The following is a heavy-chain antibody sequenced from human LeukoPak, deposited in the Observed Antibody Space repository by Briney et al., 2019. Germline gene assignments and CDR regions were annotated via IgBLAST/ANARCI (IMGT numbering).Heavy chain of an antibody. Sequence: SETLSLTCAVYGGSLSGYYWSWTRQPPGKGLEWIGEINHSGNTNYNPSLKSRVTISADTSKNQFSLKLSSVTAADTAVYHCARQKTTVTARYYYYGMDVWGQGTTVTVSS. D-gene: IGHD4-11*01. CDR1: GGSLSGYY. CDR3: ARQKTTVTARYYYYGMDV. J-gene: IGHJ6*02. CDR2: INHSGNT. V-gene: IGHV4-34*01.